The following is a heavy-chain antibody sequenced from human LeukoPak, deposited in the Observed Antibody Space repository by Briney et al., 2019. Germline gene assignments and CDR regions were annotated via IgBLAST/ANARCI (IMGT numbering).Heavy chain of an antibody. D-gene: IGHD2-15*01. CDR2: IYTSGST. J-gene: IGHJ5*02. CDR3: ARERYGSWFDP. V-gene: IGHV4-61*02. Sequence: PSQTLSLTCTVSGGSIISGSYYWSWIRQPAGKGLEWIGRIYTSGSTNYNPSLKSRVTISADTSKNQFSLKLSSVTAADTAVYYCARERYGSWFDPWGQGTLVTVSS. CDR1: GGSIISGSYY.